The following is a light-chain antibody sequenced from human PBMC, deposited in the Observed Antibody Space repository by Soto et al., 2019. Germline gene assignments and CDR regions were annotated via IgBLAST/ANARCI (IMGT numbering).Light chain of an antibody. J-gene: IGLJ1*01. Sequence: QSALTQPASVSGSPGQSITISCTGTISDVGGYDYVSWYQQHPGKAPKLMIYDVSNRPSGVSNRFSGSKSGNTASLTISGLQADDDADYYCSSYTTSSTYVFGTGTKLTVL. CDR1: ISDVGGYDY. CDR3: SSYTTSSTYV. V-gene: IGLV2-14*01. CDR2: DVS.